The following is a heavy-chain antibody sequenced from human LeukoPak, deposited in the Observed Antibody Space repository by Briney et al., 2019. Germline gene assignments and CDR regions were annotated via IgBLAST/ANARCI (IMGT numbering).Heavy chain of an antibody. CDR3: AREGLYGDSWAYFDY. D-gene: IGHD6-13*01. CDR1: GFTFSSYA. Sequence: GRSLRLSCAASGFTFSSYAMHWVRQAPGKGLEWVAVISFDGSNKYYADSVKGRFTIARDNSKNTLYLQMNSLRAEDTAVYYCAREGLYGDSWAYFDYWGQGTLVTVSS. J-gene: IGHJ4*02. CDR2: ISFDGSNK. V-gene: IGHV3-30-3*01.